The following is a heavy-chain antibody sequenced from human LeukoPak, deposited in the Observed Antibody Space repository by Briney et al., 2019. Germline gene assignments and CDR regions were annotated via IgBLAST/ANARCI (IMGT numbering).Heavy chain of an antibody. V-gene: IGHV6-1*01. CDR3: ARDAPGPSYFDH. D-gene: IGHD2-2*01. CDR1: GDILSGNRAG. J-gene: IGHJ4*02. Sequence: QTLSLTCAISGDILSGNRAGWNWIRQSPSRGLDWLGRTYYRSQSKNNYAESGRSRITINPDTSKNEFSLHLSSVTPEDTAVYYCARDAPGPSYFDHWGRGTLVTVSS. CDR2: TYYRSQSKN.